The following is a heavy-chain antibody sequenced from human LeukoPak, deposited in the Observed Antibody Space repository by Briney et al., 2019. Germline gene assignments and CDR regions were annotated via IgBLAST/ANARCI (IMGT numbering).Heavy chain of an antibody. CDR3: AREGVGLGEPLDY. V-gene: IGHV3-48*03. CDR1: GFTFSSYE. CDR2: ISSSGSTI. J-gene: IGHJ4*02. D-gene: IGHD3-16*01. Sequence: GGSLRLSCAASGFTFSSYEMNWVRQAPGKVLEWVSYISSSGSTIYYADSVKGRFTISRDNAKNSLYLQMNSLRAEDTAVYYCAREGVGLGEPLDYWGQGTLVTVSS.